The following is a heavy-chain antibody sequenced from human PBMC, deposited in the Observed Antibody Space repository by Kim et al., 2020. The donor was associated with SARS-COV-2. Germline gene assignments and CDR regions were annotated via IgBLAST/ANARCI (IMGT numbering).Heavy chain of an antibody. Sequence: GGSLRLSCAASGFPFSKYAMSWVRQAPGKGLEWVSSISGSGGGTYYAESVKGRFTISRDNSKDTLYLQMNSLRAEDTAVYYCAKEPDYYGSGCYYWMPGWFDPWGQGTLVTVSS. CDR2: ISGSGGGT. J-gene: IGHJ5*02. D-gene: IGHD3-10*01. CDR3: AKEPDYYGSGCYYWMPGWFDP. CDR1: GFPFSKYA. V-gene: IGHV3-23*01.